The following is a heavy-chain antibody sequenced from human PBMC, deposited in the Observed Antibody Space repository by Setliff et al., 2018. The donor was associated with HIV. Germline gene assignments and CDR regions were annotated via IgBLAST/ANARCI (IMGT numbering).Heavy chain of an antibody. CDR3: ARIFGGNSAPFDY. D-gene: IGHD2-21*02. V-gene: IGHV4-61*02. J-gene: IGHJ4*02. Sequence: SETLSLTCTVSGDSISSGSYYWSWIRQPAGKGLEWIGRVYSSGSTNYNPPLKSRLTISVDTSKRQFSLKLSSVTAPDTAVYYCARIFGGNSAPFDYWGQGILVTVSS. CDR1: GDSISSGSYY. CDR2: VYSSGST.